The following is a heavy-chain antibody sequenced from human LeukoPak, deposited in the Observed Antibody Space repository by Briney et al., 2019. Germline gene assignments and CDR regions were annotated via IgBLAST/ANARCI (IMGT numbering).Heavy chain of an antibody. CDR3: ASLINAGSSQWLVYYFDY. V-gene: IGHV4-30-2*01. CDR2: IYHSGST. D-gene: IGHD3-10*01. CDR1: GGSISSGGYS. Sequence: SQTLSLTCAVSGGSISSGGYSWSWIRQPPGKGLEWIGYIYHSGSTYYNPSLESRVTISVDRSKNQFSLKLSSVTAADTAVYYCASLINAGSSQWLVYYFDYWGQGTLVTVSS. J-gene: IGHJ4*02.